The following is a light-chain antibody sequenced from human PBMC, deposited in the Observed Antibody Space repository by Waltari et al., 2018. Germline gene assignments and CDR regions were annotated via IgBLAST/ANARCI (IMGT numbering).Light chain of an antibody. CDR2: RNN. J-gene: IGLJ1*01. V-gene: IGLV10-54*04. CDR1: NNNVGNQG. CDR3: STWDISLNSHV. Sequence: QAGLTQPPSVSKGLRQTATLTCTENNNNVGNQGALWLQQHQGRPPKLLSYRNNDRPSGISDRFSASRSGNTASLTITGLQPEDEADYYCSTWDISLNSHVFGTGTKVTVL.